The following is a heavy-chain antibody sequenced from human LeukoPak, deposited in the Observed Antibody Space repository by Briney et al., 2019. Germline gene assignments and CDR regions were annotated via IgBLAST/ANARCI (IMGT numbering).Heavy chain of an antibody. CDR1: GFTFSSDW. J-gene: IGHJ5*02. D-gene: IGHD4-11*01. V-gene: IGHV3-7*01. Sequence: GRSLRPSCAASGFTFSSDWMGWVRQAPGKGLEWVANIKSDGSETFYVDSVKGRVSISRDNAKNSLFLQMSSLRADDSAVYYCARASNYAVATWGQGTLVTVSS. CDR3: ARASNYAVAT. CDR2: IKSDGSET.